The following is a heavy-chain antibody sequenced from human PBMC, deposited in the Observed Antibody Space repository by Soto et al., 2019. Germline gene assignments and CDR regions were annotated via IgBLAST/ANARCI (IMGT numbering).Heavy chain of an antibody. D-gene: IGHD3-9*01. CDR2: ISSSSSYI. CDR3: ARDQGPYVDWLWDY. J-gene: IGHJ4*01. CDR1: GFTFSSYS. V-gene: IGHV3-21*01. Sequence: GGSLRLSCAASGFTFSSYSMNWVRQAPGKGLEWVSSISSSSSYIYYADSVKGRFTISRDNAKNSLYLQMNSLRAEDTAVYYCARDQGPYVDWLWDYWGQEPWSPSPQ.